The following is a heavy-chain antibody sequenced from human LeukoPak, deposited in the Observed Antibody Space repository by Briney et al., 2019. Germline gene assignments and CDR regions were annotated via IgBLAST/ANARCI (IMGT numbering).Heavy chain of an antibody. CDR1: GGSFSGYY. CDR3: ARASRIFGVAKGYFDY. D-gene: IGHD3-3*01. Sequence: PSETLSLTCAVYGGSFSGYYWSWIRQPPGKGLEWIGEINHSGSTNYNPSLKSRVTISVDTSKNQFSLKLSSVTAADTAVYYCARASRIFGVAKGYFDYWGQGTPVTVSS. J-gene: IGHJ4*02. V-gene: IGHV4-34*01. CDR2: INHSGST.